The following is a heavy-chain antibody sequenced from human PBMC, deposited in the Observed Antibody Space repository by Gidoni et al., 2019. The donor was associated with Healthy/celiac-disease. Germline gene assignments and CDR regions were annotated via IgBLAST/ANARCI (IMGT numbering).Heavy chain of an antibody. V-gene: IGHV3-23*01. CDR2: ISGSGGSP. Sequence: EVQLLESGGGLVQTGGSVRLSCAASGFTFSSYAMSWVRQAPGKGLEGVSAISGSGGSPYYADSVKGRFTISRDNSKNTLYLQMNSLRAEDTAVYYCANSRLPAAHFDYWGQGTLVTVSS. D-gene: IGHD2-2*01. CDR1: GFTFSSYA. J-gene: IGHJ4*02. CDR3: ANSRLPAAHFDY.